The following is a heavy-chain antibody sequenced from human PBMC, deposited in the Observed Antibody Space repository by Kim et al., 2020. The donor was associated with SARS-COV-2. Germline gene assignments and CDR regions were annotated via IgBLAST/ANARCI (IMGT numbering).Heavy chain of an antibody. CDR3: TAGGWYDYYYYYGMDV. D-gene: IGHD6-19*01. CDR2: IKSKTDGGTT. CDR1: GFTFSNAW. Sequence: GGSLRLSCAASGFTFSNAWMSWVRQAPGKGLEWVGRIKSKTDGGTTDYAAPVKGRFTISRDDSKNTLYLQMNSLKTEDTAVYYCTAGGWYDYYYYYGMDVWGQGTTVTVSS. V-gene: IGHV3-15*01. J-gene: IGHJ6*02.